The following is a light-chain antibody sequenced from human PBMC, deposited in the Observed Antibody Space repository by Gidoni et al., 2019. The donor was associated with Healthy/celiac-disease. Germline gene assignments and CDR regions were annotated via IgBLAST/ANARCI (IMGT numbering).Light chain of an antibody. J-gene: IGKJ4*01. CDR2: DAS. CDR1: QSVSSY. Sequence: ELVLTQSPATLSLSPGERATLSCRASQSVSSYLAWYQQKPGQAPRLLIYDASNRATGIPAGFSGSGSGTDFTRTISSLEPEDFAVYYCQQRSNWPLTFGGGTKVEIK. CDR3: QQRSNWPLT. V-gene: IGKV3-11*01.